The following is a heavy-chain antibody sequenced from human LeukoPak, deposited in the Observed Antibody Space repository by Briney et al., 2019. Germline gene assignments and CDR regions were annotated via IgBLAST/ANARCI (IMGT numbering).Heavy chain of an antibody. CDR2: IRHDGSRK. Sequence: GGSLRLSCAASGFPFRTYWMSWVRQAPGKGLEWVATIRHDGSRKLYVDSVKGRFTTSRDNAKSSVYLQMNSLRDEDTAMYYCVRSEVTREGDHWGQGTLVTVSS. V-gene: IGHV3-7*01. CDR1: GFPFRTYW. J-gene: IGHJ4*02. CDR3: VRSEVTREGDH. D-gene: IGHD1-14*01.